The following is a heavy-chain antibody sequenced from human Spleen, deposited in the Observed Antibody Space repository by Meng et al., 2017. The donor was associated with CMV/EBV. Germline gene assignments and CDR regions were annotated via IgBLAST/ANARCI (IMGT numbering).Heavy chain of an antibody. CDR3: ARDSGPIFWSGSHYYYGMDV. J-gene: IGHJ6*02. CDR2: IFYTGSA. D-gene: IGHD3-3*01. V-gene: IGHV4-61*08. CDR1: GDSIGSGDY. Sequence: SETLSLTCTVSGDSIGSGDYWSWIRQPPGKGLEWIGYIFYTGSANYNPSLKSRVTISVDTSKNQFSLKLSSVTAADTAVYYCARDSGPIFWSGSHYYYGMDVWGQGTTVTVSS.